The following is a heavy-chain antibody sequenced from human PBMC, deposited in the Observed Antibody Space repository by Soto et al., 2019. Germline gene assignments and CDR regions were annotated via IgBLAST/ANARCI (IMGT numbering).Heavy chain of an antibody. Sequence: QVQLQESGPGLVSPSETLSLTCTVSGDSISSYFWSWIRQPAGKGLEWIGRIHTTGSTDNNPSLRSRVTMSVDTSKNQFSLNLASVTAADTAMYYCAKERRSGSSDTWGQGTLVTVSS. J-gene: IGHJ5*02. CDR2: IHTTGST. V-gene: IGHV4-4*07. D-gene: IGHD3-10*01. CDR3: AKERRSGSSDT. CDR1: GDSISSYF.